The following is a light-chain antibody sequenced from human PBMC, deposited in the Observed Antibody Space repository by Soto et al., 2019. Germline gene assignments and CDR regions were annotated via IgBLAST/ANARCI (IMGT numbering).Light chain of an antibody. CDR3: QQSYSTPRWT. CDR2: AAS. V-gene: IGKV1-39*01. J-gene: IGKJ1*01. CDR1: QSIRNY. Sequence: IQMTQSPSSLSASVGDRVTITCRASQSIRNYLNWYQQKPGKAPKFLIYAASSLQSGVPSRFSGSGSGTDFTLTISSLQPEDFATYYCQQSYSTPRWTFGQGTKVEIK.